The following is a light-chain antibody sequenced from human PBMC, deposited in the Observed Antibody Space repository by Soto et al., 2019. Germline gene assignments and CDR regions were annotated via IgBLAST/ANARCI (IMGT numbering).Light chain of an antibody. CDR2: GNS. CDR1: SSNIGAGYD. J-gene: IGLJ2*01. CDR3: QSYDSSDRV. V-gene: IGLV1-40*01. Sequence: QPVLTQPPSVSGAPGQRVTISCTGSSSNIGAGYDVHWYQQLPGTAPKLLIYGNSNRPSGVPDRFSGSKSGTSASLAITGLQAEDEADYYCQSYDSSDRVFGGGTKLTVL.